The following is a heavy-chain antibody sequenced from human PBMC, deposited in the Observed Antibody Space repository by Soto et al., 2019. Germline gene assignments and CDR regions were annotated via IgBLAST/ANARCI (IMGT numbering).Heavy chain of an antibody. D-gene: IGHD3-9*01. CDR1: GGSVSSSSYY. CDR3: GTLEGLATISSYFDY. V-gene: IGHV4-39*01. CDR2: VYYSGST. J-gene: IGHJ4*02. Sequence: PSETLSLTCTVSGGSVSSSSYYWGWVRQPPGKGLEWIGSVYYSGSTYYNPSLESRVTISVDKSKNQFSLKLMSLSAADTAVYYCGTLEGLATISSYFDYWGQGALVTVSP.